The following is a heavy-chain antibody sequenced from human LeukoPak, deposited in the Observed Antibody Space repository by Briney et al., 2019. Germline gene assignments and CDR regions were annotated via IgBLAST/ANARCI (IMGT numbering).Heavy chain of an antibody. CDR3: ARDLYGGNSDAFDI. V-gene: IGHV4-59*01. J-gene: IGHJ3*02. CDR1: GGSISSYY. D-gene: IGHD4-23*01. CDR2: IYYSGST. Sequence: SETLSLTCTVSGGSISSYYWSWIRQPPGKGLEWIGYIYYSGSTNYNPSLKSRVTISVDTPKNQFSLKLSSVTAADTAVYYCARDLYGGNSDAFDIWGQGTMVTVSS.